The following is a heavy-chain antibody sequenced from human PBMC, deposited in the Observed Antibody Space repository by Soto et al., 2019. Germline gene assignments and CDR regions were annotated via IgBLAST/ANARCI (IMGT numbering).Heavy chain of an antibody. J-gene: IGHJ6*02. CDR2: ISAYNGNT. Sequence: ASVKVSCKASGYTFTSYVISWVRQAPGQGLEWMGWISAYNGNTNYAQKLQGRVTMTTDTSTSTAYMELRSLRSDDTAVYYCAREYSSCLYDSRYYYYVMDVWGQGTTVTVSS. CDR3: AREYSSCLYDSRYYYYVMDV. CDR1: GYTFTSYV. D-gene: IGHD6-19*01. V-gene: IGHV1-18*01.